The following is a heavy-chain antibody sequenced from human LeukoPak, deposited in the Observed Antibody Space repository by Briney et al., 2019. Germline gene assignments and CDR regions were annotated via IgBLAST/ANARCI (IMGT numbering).Heavy chain of an antibody. J-gene: IGHJ4*02. CDR2: IWFDGSNK. CDR1: GFTFSDYT. V-gene: IGHV3-33*01. D-gene: IGHD5-12*01. Sequence: GGSLRLSCAASGFTFSDYTIHWVRQAPGKGLEWVAVIWFDGSNKYYADSVKGRFTISRDDSKNTLYLQMNSLRAEDTAMYYCATNSGSPGGYWGQGTLVTVSS. CDR3: ATNSGSPGGY.